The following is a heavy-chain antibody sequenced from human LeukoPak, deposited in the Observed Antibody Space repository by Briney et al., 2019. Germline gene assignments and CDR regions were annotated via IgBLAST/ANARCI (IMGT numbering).Heavy chain of an antibody. V-gene: IGHV3-23*01. CDR2: ISGSGYST. Sequence: GGSLRLSCAASGFTVSSYAMSWVRQAPGKGLEWVSAISGSGYSTYYADSVKGRFTISRDNSKNTLYLQMNSLRAEDTAVYYCAKPVAGTLRGFDYWGQGTLVTVSS. D-gene: IGHD6-19*01. CDR1: GFTVSSYA. J-gene: IGHJ4*02. CDR3: AKPVAGTLRGFDY.